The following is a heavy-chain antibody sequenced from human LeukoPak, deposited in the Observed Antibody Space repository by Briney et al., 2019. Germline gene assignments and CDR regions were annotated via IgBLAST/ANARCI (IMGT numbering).Heavy chain of an antibody. J-gene: IGHJ3*02. CDR1: GYTFTSYG. V-gene: IGHV1-18*01. Sequence: ASVKVSCKASGYTFTSYGISWVRQAPGQGLEWMGWISAYNGNTNYAQKLQGRVTMTTDTSTSTAYMELSSLRSEDTAVYYCATAFDDSDAFDIWGQGTMVTVSS. CDR2: ISAYNGNT. D-gene: IGHD3-9*01. CDR3: ATAFDDSDAFDI.